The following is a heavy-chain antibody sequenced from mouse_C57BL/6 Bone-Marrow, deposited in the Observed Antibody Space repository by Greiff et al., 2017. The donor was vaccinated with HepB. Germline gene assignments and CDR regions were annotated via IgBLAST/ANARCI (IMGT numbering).Heavy chain of an antibody. CDR3: TLYGYDERNWYFDV. D-gene: IGHD2-2*01. CDR1: GFNIKDDY. V-gene: IGHV14-4*01. Sequence: VQLQQSGAELVRPGASVKLSCTASGFNIKDDYMHWVKQRPEQGLEWIGWIDPENGDTEYASKFQGKATITADTSSNTAYLQLSSLTSEDTAVYYCTLYGYDERNWYFDVWGTGTTVTVAS. J-gene: IGHJ1*03. CDR2: IDPENGDT.